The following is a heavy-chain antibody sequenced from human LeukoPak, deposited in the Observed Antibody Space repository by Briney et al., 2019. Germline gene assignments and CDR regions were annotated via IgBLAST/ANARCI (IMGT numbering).Heavy chain of an antibody. CDR2: IKQDGSEK. Sequence: GGSLRLSCAASGFTFSSYWMSWVRQAPGKGLEWVANIKQDGSEKYYVDSVKGRFTISRDNAKTSLNLQMNSLRAEDTAVYYCARSRDSTSPNIFDYWGQGTLVTVSS. D-gene: IGHD6-6*01. CDR1: GFTFSSYW. J-gene: IGHJ4*02. V-gene: IGHV3-7*01. CDR3: ARSRDSTSPNIFDY.